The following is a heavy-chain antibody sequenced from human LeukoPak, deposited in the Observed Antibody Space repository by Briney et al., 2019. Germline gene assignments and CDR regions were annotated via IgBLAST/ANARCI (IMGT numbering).Heavy chain of an antibody. J-gene: IGHJ4*02. CDR3: TTDLVVPAATTLTDY. CDR1: GFTFSNAW. Sequence: RGSLRLSCAASGFTFSNAWVSWVRQAPGKGLEWGGRIKSKTDGGTTDYAAPVKCRFTVSRDDSNTTQYPQMNSLKTEDTVVYYCTTDLVVPAATTLTDYWGQGTLVTVSS. D-gene: IGHD2-2*01. CDR2: IKSKTDGGTT. V-gene: IGHV3-15*01.